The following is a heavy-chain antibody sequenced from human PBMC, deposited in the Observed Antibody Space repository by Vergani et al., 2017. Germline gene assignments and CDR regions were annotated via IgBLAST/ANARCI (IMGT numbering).Heavy chain of an antibody. Sequence: EVQLVESGGGIVKPGGSLRLSCVASGFSFRNAWMNWVRRTPGKGLEWVGRIKSTFDRGTTDYAAAVKGRFTISRDDSKNTLFLQMNGLKTEDIGVYYCTTDPRYCGDGSCDGLRGHPYYGIDVWGQGTTVTVS. CDR2: IKSTFDRGTT. J-gene: IGHJ6*02. CDR3: TTDPRYCGDGSCDGLRGHPYYGIDV. D-gene: IGHD2-21*01. CDR1: GFSFRNAW. V-gene: IGHV3-15*07.